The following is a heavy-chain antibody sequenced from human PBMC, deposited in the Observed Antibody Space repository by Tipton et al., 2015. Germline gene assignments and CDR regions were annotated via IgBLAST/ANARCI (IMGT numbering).Heavy chain of an antibody. CDR1: SDSISKYY. Sequence: LRLSCSVSSDSISKYYWSWIRQPPGKELEWIGYIQYSGSTNYNPSLESRVTISVDKSKNQFSLKLSSVTAADTAVYYCARVNCISTSCYVGAWFDPWGQGTLVTVSS. CDR2: IQYSGST. V-gene: IGHV4-59*12. CDR3: ARVNCISTSCYVGAWFDP. D-gene: IGHD2-2*01. J-gene: IGHJ5*02.